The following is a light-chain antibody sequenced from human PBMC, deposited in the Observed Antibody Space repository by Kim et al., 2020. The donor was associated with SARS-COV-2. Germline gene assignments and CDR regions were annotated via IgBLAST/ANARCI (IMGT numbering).Light chain of an antibody. CDR1: QSVSSY. CDR3: QQRSSWT. V-gene: IGKV3-11*01. J-gene: IGKJ1*01. CDR2: DAS. Sequence: LSLSPGERATRSCRASQSVSSYLAWYQQKPGQAPRLLIYDASNRATGIPARFSGSGSGTDFTLTISSLEPEDFAVYYCQQRSSWTFGQGTKVDIK.